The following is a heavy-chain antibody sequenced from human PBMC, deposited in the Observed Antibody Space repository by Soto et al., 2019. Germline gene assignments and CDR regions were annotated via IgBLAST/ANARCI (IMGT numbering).Heavy chain of an antibody. V-gene: IGHV3-30*18. D-gene: IGHD1-1*01. CDR1: GFTFSNYG. CDR3: AKESATHFDY. J-gene: IGHJ4*02. CDR2: ISYDGSNK. Sequence: GGSLRLSCAASGFTFSNYGMHWVRQAPGKGLEWVADISYDGSNKYYADPVKGRFTISRDNSKNTLSLQMNSLRAEDTAVYYCAKESATHFDYWGQGTLVTVSS.